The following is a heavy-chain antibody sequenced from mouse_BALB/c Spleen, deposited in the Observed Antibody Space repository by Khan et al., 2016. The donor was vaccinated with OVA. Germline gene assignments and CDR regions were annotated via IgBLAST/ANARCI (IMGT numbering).Heavy chain of an antibody. CDR3: TRGGYSSVAY. Sequence: EVQLQQSGTVLARPGASVKMSCKASGYSFTNYLIHWVKQRPGQGLEWIGDIFPGNSDTNYSQKFKDKAKLTAVTSASAAYMELSSLTNEDSAVYYCTRGGYSSVAYWGQGTLVTVSA. CDR1: GYSFTNYL. V-gene: IGHV1-5*01. J-gene: IGHJ3*01. CDR2: IFPGNSDT. D-gene: IGHD1-3*01.